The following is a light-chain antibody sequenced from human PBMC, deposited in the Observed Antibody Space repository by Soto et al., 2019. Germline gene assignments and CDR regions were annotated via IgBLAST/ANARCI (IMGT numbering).Light chain of an antibody. CDR2: GAS. CDR3: QQYVSSPFT. V-gene: IGKV3-20*01. Sequence: EIVMTQSPATLSVSPGERATLSCRASQSISSNLAWYQQKPGQAPRLLIYGASTRATGIPDRFSGSGSGTDLTLTISRLEPEDFAVYYCQQYVSSPFTFGPGTKVEVK. J-gene: IGKJ3*01. CDR1: QSISSN.